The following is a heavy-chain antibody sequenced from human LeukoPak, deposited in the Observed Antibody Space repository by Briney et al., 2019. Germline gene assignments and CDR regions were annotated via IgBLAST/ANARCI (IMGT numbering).Heavy chain of an antibody. Sequence: SETLSLTCTVSGGSISSYYWSWIRQPPGNGLEWIGYIYYSGSTNYNPSLKSRVTISVDTSKNQFSLKLSSVTAADTAVYYCARHYDSSAYWYYFDYWGQGTLVTVSS. V-gene: IGHV4-59*08. D-gene: IGHD3-22*01. CDR3: ARHYDSSAYWYYFDY. J-gene: IGHJ4*02. CDR1: GGSISSYY. CDR2: IYYSGST.